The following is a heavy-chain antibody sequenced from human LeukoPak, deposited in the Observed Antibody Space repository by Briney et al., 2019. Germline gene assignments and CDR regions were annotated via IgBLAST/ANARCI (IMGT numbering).Heavy chain of an antibody. CDR1: GFTFNNYG. CDR2: LSSSGGNT. CDR3: AKDGTELYYFDY. V-gene: IGHV3-23*01. Sequence: PGGSLRLSCAASGFTFNNYGMSWVRQAPGKGLEFVSALSSSGGNTYYADAVKGRFTISRDNSKNTMYLQMNSLRAEDTALYYCAKDGTELYYFDYWGQGTLVTVSS. J-gene: IGHJ4*02. D-gene: IGHD3/OR15-3a*01.